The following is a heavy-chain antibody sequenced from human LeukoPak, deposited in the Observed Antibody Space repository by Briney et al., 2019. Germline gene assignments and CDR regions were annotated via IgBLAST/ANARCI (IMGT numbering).Heavy chain of an antibody. CDR2: MNPNSGNT. Sequence: ASVKVSCKASGYTFTSYDINWVRQATGQGLEWMGWMNPNSGNTDYAQKFQGRVTMTRNTSISTAYMELSSLRSEDTAVYYCARADSSSWPYYYYYYMDVWGKGTTVTISS. V-gene: IGHV1-8*01. D-gene: IGHD6-13*01. CDR3: ARADSSSWPYYYYYYMDV. CDR1: GYTFTSYD. J-gene: IGHJ6*03.